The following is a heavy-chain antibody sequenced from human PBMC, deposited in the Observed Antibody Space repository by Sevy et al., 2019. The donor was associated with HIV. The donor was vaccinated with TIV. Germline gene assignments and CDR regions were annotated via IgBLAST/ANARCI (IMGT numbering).Heavy chain of an antibody. Sequence: SQTLSLTCAISGDSVSSKSVAWNWIRQSPSRGLEWLGRTYYRSRWSNDYAVSVKSRITINPDTVKNQFSLQLNSVTPEVTAVYYCARARYAGICVDDNWFDPWGEGTLVSVSS. CDR3: ARARYAGICVDDNWFDP. D-gene: IGHD2-8*01. V-gene: IGHV6-1*01. CDR2: TYYRSRWSN. J-gene: IGHJ5*02. CDR1: GDSVSSKSVA.